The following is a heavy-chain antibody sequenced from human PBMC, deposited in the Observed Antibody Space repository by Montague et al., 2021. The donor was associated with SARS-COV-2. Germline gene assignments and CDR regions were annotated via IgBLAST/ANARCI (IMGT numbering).Heavy chain of an antibody. J-gene: IGHJ3*02. CDR1: GGSISRYS. V-gene: IGHV4-59*01. D-gene: IGHD6-13*01. Sequence: SETLSLTCTVSGGSISRYSWTWIRQPPGKGLERIGYIYNSGSTXXXPSXXXRVTISVDTSKNQFSLKLSSVAAADTAVYYCARVGRGSSWYEVAFDIWGQGTMVTVSS. CDR3: ARVGRGSSWYEVAFDI. CDR2: IYNSGST.